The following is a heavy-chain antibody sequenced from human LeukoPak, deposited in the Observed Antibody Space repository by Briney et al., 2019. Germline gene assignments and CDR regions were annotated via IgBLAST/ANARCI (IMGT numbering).Heavy chain of an antibody. CDR3: ARDKGSGWRTFDY. CDR2: INHSGST. J-gene: IGHJ4*02. Sequence: SETLSLTCAVYGGSFSGYYWSWIRQPPGKGLEWIGEINHSGSTNYNPSLKSRVTISVDTSKNQFSLKLSSVTAADTAVYYCARDKGSGWRTFDYWGQGTLVTVSS. CDR1: GGSFSGYY. D-gene: IGHD6-19*01. V-gene: IGHV4-34*01.